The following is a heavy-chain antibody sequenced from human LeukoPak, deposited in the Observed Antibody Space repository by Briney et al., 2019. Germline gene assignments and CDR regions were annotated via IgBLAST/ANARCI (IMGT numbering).Heavy chain of an antibody. CDR3: AKDGGGSYYALPDY. CDR2: ISGSGGST. CDR1: GFTFSSYA. D-gene: IGHD1-26*01. Sequence: GGSLRLSCAASGFTFSSYAMSWVRQAPGKGLEWVSAISGSGGSTYYADSVKDRFTISRDNSKNTLYLQMNSLRAEDTAVYYCAKDGGGSYYALPDYWGQGTLVTVSS. V-gene: IGHV3-23*01. J-gene: IGHJ4*02.